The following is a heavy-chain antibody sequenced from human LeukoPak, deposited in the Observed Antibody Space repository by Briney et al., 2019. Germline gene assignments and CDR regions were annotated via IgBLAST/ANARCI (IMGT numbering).Heavy chain of an antibody. CDR3: ARGVITNHDSSGYRY. CDR2: FDPEDGET. D-gene: IGHD3-22*01. Sequence: GASVKVSCKVSGYTLTELSMHWVRQAPGKGLEWMGGFDPEDGETIYAQKFQGRVTITADESTSTAYMELSSLRSEDTAVYYCARGVITNHDSSGYRYWGQGTLVTVSS. J-gene: IGHJ4*02. V-gene: IGHV1-24*01. CDR1: GYTLTELS.